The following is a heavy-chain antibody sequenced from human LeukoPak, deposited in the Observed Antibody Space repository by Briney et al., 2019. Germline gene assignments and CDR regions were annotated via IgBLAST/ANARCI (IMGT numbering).Heavy chain of an antibody. CDR1: GGSISSSFSY. V-gene: IGHV4-39*07. CDR3: AREVQEHLVQDGYFDH. J-gene: IGHJ4*02. Sequence: PSETLSLTCTISGGSISSSFSYWGWVRQPPGRGLEWIGTIYYSGSTYYNPSLKSRVTISVDTAKNQFSLKLSSVTAADTAVYYCAREVQEHLVQDGYFDHWGQGSLVTVSS. CDR2: IYYSGST. D-gene: IGHD6-13*01.